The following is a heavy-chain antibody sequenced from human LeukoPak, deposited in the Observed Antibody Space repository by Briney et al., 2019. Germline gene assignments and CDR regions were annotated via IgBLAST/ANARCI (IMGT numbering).Heavy chain of an antibody. CDR3: ARGGGLRRTFDY. CDR1: GFTFSSYE. J-gene: IGHJ4*02. CDR2: ISSSDSTI. Sequence: SWGSLRFSCAASGFTFSSYEMNWVRQAPGQGLEWVSYISSSDSTIYYADSVKGRFTISRDNAKNSLYLQMNSLRAEDTAVYYCARGGGLRRTFDYWGQGTLVTVSS. V-gene: IGHV3-48*03. D-gene: IGHD4-17*01.